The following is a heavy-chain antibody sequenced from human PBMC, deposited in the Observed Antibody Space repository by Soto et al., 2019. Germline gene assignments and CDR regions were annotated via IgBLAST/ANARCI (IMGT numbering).Heavy chain of an antibody. J-gene: IGHJ3*02. CDR2: INAGNGNT. D-gene: IGHD3-9*01. V-gene: IGHV1-3*01. Sequence: QVQLVQSGAEVKKPGASVKVSCKASGYTFTSYAMHWVRQAPGQRLEWMGWINAGNGNTKYSQKFQGRVTITRDTSASSAYMELSGLRSEDTAVYYCARDRGDILTGYSTAFDIWGQGTMVTVSS. CDR1: GYTFTSYA. CDR3: ARDRGDILTGYSTAFDI.